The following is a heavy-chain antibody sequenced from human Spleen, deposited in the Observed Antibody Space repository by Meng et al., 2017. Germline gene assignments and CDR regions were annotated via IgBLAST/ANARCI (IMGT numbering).Heavy chain of an antibody. V-gene: IGHV3-48*04. D-gene: IGHD1-26*01. CDR3: ARCSSGSYYYGMDV. CDR2: ISHSGGTT. Sequence: GESLKISCAASGFTFSSYWMHWVRQAPGKGLEWLSYISHSGGTTYYADSVKGRFTISRDNAKNSLYLQLNSLRAEDTALYYCARCSSGSYYYGMDVWGQGTTVTVSS. CDR1: GFTFSSYW. J-gene: IGHJ6*02.